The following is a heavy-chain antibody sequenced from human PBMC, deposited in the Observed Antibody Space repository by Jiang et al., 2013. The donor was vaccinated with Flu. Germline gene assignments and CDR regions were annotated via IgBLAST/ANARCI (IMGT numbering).Heavy chain of an antibody. CDR2: ISAYNGNT. D-gene: IGHD1-26*01. CDR3: ARDRFGGIVGATTHSGFDY. J-gene: IGHJ4*02. V-gene: IGHV1-18*01. Sequence: RQAPGQGLEWMGWISAYNGNTNYAQKLQGRVTMTTDTSTSTAHMELRSLRSDDTAVYYCARDRFGGIVGATTHSGFDYWGQGTLVTVSS.